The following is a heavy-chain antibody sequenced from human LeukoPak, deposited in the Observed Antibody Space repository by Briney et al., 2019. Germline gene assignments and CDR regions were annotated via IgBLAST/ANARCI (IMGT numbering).Heavy chain of an antibody. Sequence: KPGRSLRLSCAAAGFTFSDYYMSWIRQAAGKGLEWDSYISSSGSTIYYADSVKGRFTISRDNAKNSLYLQMNSLRAEDTAVYYCARDRSGDSRGLSSGFRWGQGTLVTVSS. D-gene: IGHD6-19*01. CDR2: ISSSGSTI. CDR1: GFTFSDYY. CDR3: ARDRSGDSRGLSSGFR. J-gene: IGHJ4*02. V-gene: IGHV3-11*01.